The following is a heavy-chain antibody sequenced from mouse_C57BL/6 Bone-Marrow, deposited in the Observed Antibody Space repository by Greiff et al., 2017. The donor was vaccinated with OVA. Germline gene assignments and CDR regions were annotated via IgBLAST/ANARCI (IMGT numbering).Heavy chain of an antibody. D-gene: IGHD3-2*02. J-gene: IGHJ4*01. Sequence: VQLQQSGPELVKPGASVKISCKASGYAFSSSWMNWVKQRPGKGLEWIGRLYPGDGDTNYNGKFKGKATLTADKSSSTAYMQLSSLTSEDSAVYFCATSDSSGYDYAMDYWGQGTSVTVSS. V-gene: IGHV1-82*01. CDR2: LYPGDGDT. CDR3: ATSDSSGYDYAMDY. CDR1: GYAFSSSW.